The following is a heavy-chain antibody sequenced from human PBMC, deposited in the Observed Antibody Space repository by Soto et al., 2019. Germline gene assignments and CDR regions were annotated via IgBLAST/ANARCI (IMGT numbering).Heavy chain of an antibody. CDR3: ARVRSSGWYLFDY. J-gene: IGHJ4*02. V-gene: IGHV3-23*01. CDR2: ISASGGST. CDR1: GFTFSTYA. D-gene: IGHD6-19*01. Sequence: GGSLRLSCAASGFTFSTYAMTWVRQAPGKGLEWVSAISASGGSTYYADSVKGRFTISRDNSKNTLYLQMNSLRVEDTAVYYCARVRSSGWYLFDYWGQGTLVTVSS.